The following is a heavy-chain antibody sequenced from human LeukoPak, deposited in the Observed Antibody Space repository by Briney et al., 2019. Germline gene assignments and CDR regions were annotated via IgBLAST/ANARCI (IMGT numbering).Heavy chain of an antibody. Sequence: GGSLRLSCAASGFTFSSYAMSWVRQAPGKGLEWVSAISGSGGSTYYADSVKGRFTISRDNSKNTLYLQMNSLRAKDTAVYYCARARGITMTSFYYFDYWGQGTLVTVSS. CDR2: ISGSGGST. J-gene: IGHJ4*02. D-gene: IGHD3-22*01. CDR3: ARARGITMTSFYYFDY. V-gene: IGHV3-23*01. CDR1: GFTFSSYA.